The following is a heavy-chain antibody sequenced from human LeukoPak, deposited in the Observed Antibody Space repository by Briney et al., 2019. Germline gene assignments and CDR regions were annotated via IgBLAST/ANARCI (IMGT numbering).Heavy chain of an antibody. V-gene: IGHV4-59*08. CDR2: IYYSGST. CDR1: GGSIRSYY. D-gene: IGHD6-19*01. J-gene: IGHJ4*02. Sequence: SETLSLTCTVSGGSIRSYYWSWIRQPPGKGLEWIGYIYYSGSTNYNPPLKSRVTISVDTSKNQFSLKLSSVTAADTAVYYCARGSGWYYYWGQGTLVTVSS. CDR3: ARGSGWYYY.